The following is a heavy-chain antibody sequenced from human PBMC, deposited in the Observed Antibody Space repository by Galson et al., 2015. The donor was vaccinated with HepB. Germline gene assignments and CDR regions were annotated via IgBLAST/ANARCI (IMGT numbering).Heavy chain of an antibody. CDR2: ISDGGDTT. J-gene: IGHJ4*02. D-gene: IGHD5-18*01. CDR1: GFTFSTFA. CDR3: ARAEPISGHSYGYPYLFDY. V-gene: IGHV3-23*01. Sequence: SLRLSCATSGFTFSTFAMTWVRQAPGKGLEWVSAISDGGDTTYYADSVKGRFSITRDNAKNSLYLQMNSLRDEDTAVYYCARAEPISGHSYGYPYLFDYWGRGTLVTVSS.